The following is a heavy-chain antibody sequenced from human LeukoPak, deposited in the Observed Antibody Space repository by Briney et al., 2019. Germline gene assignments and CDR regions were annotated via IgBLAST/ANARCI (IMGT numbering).Heavy chain of an antibody. CDR2: IIPIFATA. CDR3: ARGQMATIIAFDI. J-gene: IGHJ3*02. D-gene: IGHD5-24*01. Sequence: ASVKVSCKASGDTLISYAISWVRQAPGEGLEWMGGIIPIFATANYAQKFQGRVTITADESTSTAYMELSSLRSEDTAVYYCARGQMATIIAFDIWGQGTMVTVSS. V-gene: IGHV1-69*13. CDR1: GDTLISYA.